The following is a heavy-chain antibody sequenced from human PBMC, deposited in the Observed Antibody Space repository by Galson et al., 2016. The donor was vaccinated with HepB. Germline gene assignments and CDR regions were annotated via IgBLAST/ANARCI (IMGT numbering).Heavy chain of an antibody. CDR2: INAGNGNT. CDR1: GYTFPSYG. V-gene: IGHV1-3*01. CDR3: ARELFYYSYGMDV. Sequence: SVKVSCKASGYTFPSYGITWVRQAPGQRLEWMGWINAGNGNTKYSQKFQGRVTITRDKSANTVYMELSSLRTEDTAVYYCARELFYYSYGMDVWGQGTTVTVSS. J-gene: IGHJ6*02. D-gene: IGHD2-15*01.